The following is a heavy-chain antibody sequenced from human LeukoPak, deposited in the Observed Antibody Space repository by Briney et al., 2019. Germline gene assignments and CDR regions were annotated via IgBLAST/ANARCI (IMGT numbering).Heavy chain of an antibody. CDR3: VTYYFDSSGPKKNY. V-gene: IGHV4-34*01. D-gene: IGHD3-22*01. Sequence: SETLSLTCAAYGGSFSGYYWSWIRQPPGKGLEWIGEINHSGSTNYNPSLKSRVTISVDTSKKQFSLKLSSVTAADTAVYYCVTYYFDSSGPKKNYWGQGTLVTVSS. CDR1: GGSFSGYY. CDR2: INHSGST. J-gene: IGHJ4*02.